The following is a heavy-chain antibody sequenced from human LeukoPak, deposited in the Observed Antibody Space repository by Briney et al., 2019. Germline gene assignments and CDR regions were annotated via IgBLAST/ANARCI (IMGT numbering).Heavy chain of an antibody. V-gene: IGHV4-59*01. Sequence: PSETLSLTCAVYGGSFSGYYWSWIRQPPGKGLEWIGHIYYSGSTNYNPSLKSRVTISLDTTKNQFSLKLNSLTAADTAVYYCARDTIAAAGTKLDYWGQGTLVTVSS. CDR3: ARDTIAAAGTKLDY. J-gene: IGHJ4*02. CDR2: IYYSGST. CDR1: GGSFSGYY. D-gene: IGHD6-13*01.